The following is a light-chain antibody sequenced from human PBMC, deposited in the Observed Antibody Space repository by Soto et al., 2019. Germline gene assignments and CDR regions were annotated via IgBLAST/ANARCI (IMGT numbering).Light chain of an antibody. CDR3: SSYTRNSTYV. CDR2: EVS. V-gene: IGLV2-14*01. CDR1: SSDISAYNY. Sequence: QSALSQPASVSGSPGQSITISCTGTSSDISAYNYVSWYQQSPGKAPKLMIYEVSNRTLGVSNRFSGSKSGNTASLTISGLQAEDEADYYCSSYTRNSTYVFGTGTKVTVL. J-gene: IGLJ1*01.